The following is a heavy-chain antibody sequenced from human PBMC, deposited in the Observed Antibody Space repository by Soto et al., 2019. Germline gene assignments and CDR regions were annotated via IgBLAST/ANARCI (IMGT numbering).Heavy chain of an antibody. CDR2: ISGSGRST. D-gene: IGHD3-22*01. CDR1: GFTFSGYA. CDR3: AKDTDVILVICDY. J-gene: IGHJ4*02. V-gene: IGHV3-23*01. Sequence: GGSLRLSCAASGFTFSGYAMSWVRQAPGKGLEWVSGISGSGRSTYYAGSVEGRFTISRDNSKNTLYLQMNSLRAEDQAVYFCAKDTDVILVICDYWGQGTLVTVSS.